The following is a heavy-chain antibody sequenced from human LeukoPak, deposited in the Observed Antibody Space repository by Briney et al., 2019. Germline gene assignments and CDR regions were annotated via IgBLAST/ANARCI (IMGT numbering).Heavy chain of an antibody. CDR1: GFTFSSYW. D-gene: IGHD2-8*01. CDR3: ARSRWSYYFDY. CDR2: INSDGSST. Sequence: GGSLRLSCAASGFTFSSYWMHWVRQAPGKGLVWVSRINSDGSSTSYADSVRGRFTISRDNAKNTLYLQMNSLRAEDTAVYYCARSRWSYYFDYWGQGTLVTVSS. J-gene: IGHJ4*02. V-gene: IGHV3-74*01.